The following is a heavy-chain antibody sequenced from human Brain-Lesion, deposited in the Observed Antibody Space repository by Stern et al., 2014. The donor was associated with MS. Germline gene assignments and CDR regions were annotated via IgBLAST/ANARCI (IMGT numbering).Heavy chain of an antibody. Sequence: VQLVESGGGVVQPGRPLRLSCVASGFTFGSCAMHWVRQAPGKGLEGVGGVSYDGSNKYYADSVKGRFTISRDNSQNTLYMQMSSLRPEDTAVYYCAKDRQYLTYFFDHWGQGSLVTVSS. CDR2: VSYDGSNK. CDR1: GFTFGSCA. J-gene: IGHJ5*02. V-gene: IGHV3-30*18. CDR3: AKDRQYLTYFFDH. D-gene: IGHD2/OR15-2a*01.